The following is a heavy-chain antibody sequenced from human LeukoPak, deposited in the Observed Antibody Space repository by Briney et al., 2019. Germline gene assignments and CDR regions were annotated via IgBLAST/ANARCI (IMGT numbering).Heavy chain of an antibody. CDR3: ARTYGSGPVDY. V-gene: IGHV4-59*01. D-gene: IGHD6-19*01. Sequence: PSETLSLTCTVSGGSTSSYYWSWIRQPPGKGLEWIGYIYYSGSTNYNPSLKSRVTISVDTSKNQFSLKLSSVTAADTAVYYCARTYGSGPVDYWGQGTLVTVSS. CDR1: GGSTSSYY. CDR2: IYYSGST. J-gene: IGHJ4*02.